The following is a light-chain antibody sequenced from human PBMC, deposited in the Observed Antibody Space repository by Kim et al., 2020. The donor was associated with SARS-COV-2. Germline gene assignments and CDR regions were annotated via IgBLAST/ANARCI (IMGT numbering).Light chain of an antibody. Sequence: QAVVTQEPSLTVSPGVTFTLTCGSSTGAVTSCHWPYWFQQRPGLAPRTLIFDTSNKLSSTPARFSGSLLGGKAALTLSGAQPEDEAHYYCLLSYSVTRVLRGGNQLTVL. V-gene: IGLV7-46*01. CDR2: DTS. J-gene: IGLJ3*02. CDR3: LLSYSVTRV. CDR1: TGAVTSCHW.